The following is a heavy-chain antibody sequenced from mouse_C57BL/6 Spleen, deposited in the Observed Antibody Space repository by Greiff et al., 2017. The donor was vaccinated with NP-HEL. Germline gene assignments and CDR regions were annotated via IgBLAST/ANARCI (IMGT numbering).Heavy chain of an antibody. CDR1: GYAFSSYW. Sequence: VQLQQSGAELVKPGASVKISCKASGYAFSSYWMNWVKQRPGQGLEWIGQIYPGDGNTNYNGKFKGKATLTADKSSSTAYMQLSSLTSEDSAVYFGARWNRTVVATGFDYWGQGTTLTVSS. CDR2: IYPGDGNT. D-gene: IGHD1-1*01. J-gene: IGHJ2*01. CDR3: ARWNRTVVATGFDY. V-gene: IGHV1-80*01.